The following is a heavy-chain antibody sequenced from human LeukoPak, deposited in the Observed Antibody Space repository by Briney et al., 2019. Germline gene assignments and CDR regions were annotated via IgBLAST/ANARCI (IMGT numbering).Heavy chain of an antibody. D-gene: IGHD2-15*01. V-gene: IGHV3-48*03. CDR3: AREGIAATTGDAFDI. J-gene: IGHJ3*02. CDR2: ISSSGSII. CDR1: GFTFRSYE. Sequence: GGSLRLSCAASGFTFRSYEMNWVRQAPGKGLEWVSYISSSGSIIDYADSVKGRFTISRDNAKKSLYMQMNSLRGEDTALYYCAREGIAATTGDAFDIWGQGTMVTVSS.